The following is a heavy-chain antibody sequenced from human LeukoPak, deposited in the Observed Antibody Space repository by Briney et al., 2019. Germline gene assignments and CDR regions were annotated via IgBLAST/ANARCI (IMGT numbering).Heavy chain of an antibody. CDR1: GGSISSGGYY. J-gene: IGHJ4*02. V-gene: IGHV4-31*03. Sequence: SETLSLTCTVSGGSISSGGYYWSWIRQHPGKGLEWIGYIYYSGSTYYNPSLKSRVTISVDTSKNQFSLKLSSVTAADTAVYYCARGSPSYDSSGYYYYFDYWGQGTLVTVSS. D-gene: IGHD3-22*01. CDR2: IYYSGST. CDR3: ARGSPSYDSSGYYYYFDY.